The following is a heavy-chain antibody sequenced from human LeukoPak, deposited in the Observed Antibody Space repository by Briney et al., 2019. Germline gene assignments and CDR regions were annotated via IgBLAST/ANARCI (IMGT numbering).Heavy chain of an antibody. CDR2: INPNSGGT. V-gene: IGHV1-2*06. Sequence: ASVKVSCXASGYTFTGYYMHWVRQAPGQGLEWMGRINPNSGGTNYAQKFQGRATMTRDTSISTAYMELSRLRSDDTAVYYCAREEWELGGHDYWGQGTLVTVSS. CDR3: AREEWELGGHDY. J-gene: IGHJ4*02. D-gene: IGHD1-26*01. CDR1: GYTFTGYY.